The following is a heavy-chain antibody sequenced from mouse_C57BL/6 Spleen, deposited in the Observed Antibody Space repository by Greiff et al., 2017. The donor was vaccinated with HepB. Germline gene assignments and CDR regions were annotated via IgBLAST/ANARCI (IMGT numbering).Heavy chain of an antibody. Sequence: EVQGVESGGGLVQPKGSLKLSCAASGFSFNTYAMNWVRQAPGKGLEWVARIRSKSNNYATYYADSVKDRFTISRDDSESMLYLQMNNLKTEDTAMYYCVRHDYGNSYYYAMDYWGQGTSVTVSS. D-gene: IGHD2-1*01. CDR2: IRSKSNNYAT. CDR1: GFSFNTYA. V-gene: IGHV10-1*01. J-gene: IGHJ4*01. CDR3: VRHDYGNSYYYAMDY.